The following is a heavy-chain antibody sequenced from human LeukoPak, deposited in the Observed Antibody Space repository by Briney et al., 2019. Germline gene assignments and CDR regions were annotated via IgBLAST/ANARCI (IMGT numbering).Heavy chain of an antibody. J-gene: IGHJ5*02. D-gene: IGHD4-17*01. V-gene: IGHV1-69*05. Sequence: ASVKVSCKTSGGTFNNSAISWVRQAPGQGLEWLGGIMPLFGTAGYAQKFQGRVTITKDESTRTVYLGLTSLTSDDTAVYYCARDVHGDYGSGWFDPWGQGTLVSVSS. CDR1: GGTFNNSA. CDR3: ARDVHGDYGSGWFDP. CDR2: IMPLFGTA.